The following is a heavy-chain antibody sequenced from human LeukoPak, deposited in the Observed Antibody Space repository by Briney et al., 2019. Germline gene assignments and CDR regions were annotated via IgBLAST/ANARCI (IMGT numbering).Heavy chain of an antibody. V-gene: IGHV4-59*12. CDR2: IYYSGST. D-gene: IGHD6-13*01. CDR1: GGSISSYY. CDR3: ARDLGIAAAGRNNWFDH. Sequence: SETLSLTCTVSGGSISSYYWSWIRQPPGKGLEWIGYIYYSGSTNYNPSLKSRVTISVDTSKNQFSLKLSSVTAADTAVYYCARDLGIAAAGRNNWFDHWGQGTLVTVSS. J-gene: IGHJ5*02.